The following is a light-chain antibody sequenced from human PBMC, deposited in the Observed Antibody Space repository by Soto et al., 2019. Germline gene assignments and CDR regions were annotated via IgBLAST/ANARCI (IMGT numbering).Light chain of an antibody. J-gene: IGKJ1*01. Sequence: DIQMTQSPSSLSASVGDRVTISCRTSQSISSNLNWYQQKPGKAPKLLIYAASNLQSDVPSPFSGSGSGTDFTLTITSLQPDDCATDLCQQGFNTPRTFGQGTKVEIK. CDR1: QSISSN. CDR2: AAS. CDR3: QQGFNTPRT. V-gene: IGKV1-39*01.